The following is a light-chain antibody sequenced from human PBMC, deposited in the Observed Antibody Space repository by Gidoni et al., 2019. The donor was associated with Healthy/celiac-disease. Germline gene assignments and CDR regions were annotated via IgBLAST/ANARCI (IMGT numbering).Light chain of an antibody. V-gene: IGKV3-15*01. CDR2: GAS. CDR1: QSVSSN. J-gene: IGKJ2*01. CDR3: QQYNNWPYT. Sequence: EIVMTQSPATLSVSPRERATLSCRASQSVSSNLAWYQQKPGQAPRLLIYGASTRATGIPARVSGSGSGTEFTLTISSLQSEDFAVYYWQQYNNWPYTFGQGTKLEIK.